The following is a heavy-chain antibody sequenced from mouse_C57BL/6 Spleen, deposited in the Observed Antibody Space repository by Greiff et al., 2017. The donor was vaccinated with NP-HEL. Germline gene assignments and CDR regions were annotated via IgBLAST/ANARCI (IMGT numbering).Heavy chain of an antibody. V-gene: IGHV5-4*01. D-gene: IGHD1-1*01. CDR1: GFTFSSYA. J-gene: IGHJ3*01. CDR3: ARDENSYGSGAY. CDR2: ISDGGSYT. Sequence: EVKVVESGGGLVKPGGSLKLSCAASGFTFSSYAMSWVRQTPEKRLEWVATISDGGSYTYYPDNVKGRFTISRDNAKNNLYLQMSHLKSEDTAMYYCARDENSYGSGAYWGQGTLVTVSA.